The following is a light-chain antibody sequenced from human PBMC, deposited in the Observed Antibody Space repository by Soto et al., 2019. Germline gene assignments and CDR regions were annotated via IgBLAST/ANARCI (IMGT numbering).Light chain of an antibody. Sequence: IVLTQSPRTLPVSPSDRAPLSCSASQRVSSGYLAWYQQKPGQAPRLLIYDASNRATGIPARFSGSGSGTDFTLTISSLEPEDFAVYYCQQRSNWPLTFGQVTRLEIK. J-gene: IGKJ5*01. V-gene: IGKV3-11*01. CDR3: QQRSNWPLT. CDR1: QRVSSGY. CDR2: DAS.